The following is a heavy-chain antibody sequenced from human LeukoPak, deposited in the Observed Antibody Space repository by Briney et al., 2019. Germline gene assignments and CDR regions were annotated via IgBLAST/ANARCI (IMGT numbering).Heavy chain of an antibody. V-gene: IGHV1-46*01. CDR3: ARVLHKRNYDSSDYYGS. CDR1: GYSFTSHY. Sequence: ASVKVSCKASGYSFTSHYMHWVRQAPGQGLEWMGLINPSGSSTLYAQKFQGRVTMTRDMSTTTDYMELSSLRSEDTAVYYCARVLHKRNYDSSDYYGSWGQGTLVTVSS. CDR2: INPSGSST. J-gene: IGHJ5*02. D-gene: IGHD3-22*01.